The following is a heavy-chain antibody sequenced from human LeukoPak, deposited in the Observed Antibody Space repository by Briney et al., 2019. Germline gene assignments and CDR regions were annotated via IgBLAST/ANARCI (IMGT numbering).Heavy chain of an antibody. Sequence: PGESLKISCKGSGYYFTNYWIGWIRQMPGKGLEWMGIIYSGDSDTRYSPSFQGQATISADKSISTAYLQWSSLKASDTAMYYCARAPQLSSGWYGPFDYWGQGSLVTVSS. CDR1: GYYFTNYW. CDR2: IYSGDSDT. CDR3: ARAPQLSSGWYGPFDY. V-gene: IGHV5-51*01. J-gene: IGHJ4*02. D-gene: IGHD6-19*01.